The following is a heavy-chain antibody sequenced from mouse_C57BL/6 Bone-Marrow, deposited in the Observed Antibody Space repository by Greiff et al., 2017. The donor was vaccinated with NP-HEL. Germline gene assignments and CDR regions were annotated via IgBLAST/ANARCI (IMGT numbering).Heavy chain of an antibody. J-gene: IGHJ4*01. D-gene: IGHD2-2*01. V-gene: IGHV1-81*01. Sequence: VQLQQSGAELARPGASVKLSCKASGYTFTSYGISWVKQRTGQGLEWIGEIYPRSGNTYYNEKFKGKATLTADKSSSTAYMELRSLTSDDSAVYFCAIYGYDVYYAMDYWGQGTSVTVSS. CDR2: IYPRSGNT. CDR1: GYTFTSYG. CDR3: AIYGYDVYYAMDY.